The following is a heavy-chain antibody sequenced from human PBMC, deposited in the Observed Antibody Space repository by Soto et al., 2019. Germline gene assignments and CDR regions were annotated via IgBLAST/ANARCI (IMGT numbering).Heavy chain of an antibody. J-gene: IGHJ6*03. V-gene: IGHV6-1*01. Sequence: QVQLQLSGPGLMKPSQTLSLTCAISGDSVSSNSAGWNWVRQTPSRGLEWLGRTYYKSKWFNNYAVSVKSRITSNPHTSQNQFSLQLDSVTPEDTAVYYCARGSWDDVSGRYYMDVWVKGTTVTVSS. CDR1: GDSVSSNSAG. CDR2: TYYKSKWFN. D-gene: IGHD5-12*01. CDR3: ARGSWDDVSGRYYMDV.